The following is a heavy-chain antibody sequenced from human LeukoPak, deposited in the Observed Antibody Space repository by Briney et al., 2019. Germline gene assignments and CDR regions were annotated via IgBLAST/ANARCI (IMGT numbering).Heavy chain of an antibody. CDR2: ITRSSSYI. V-gene: IGHV3-21*01. J-gene: IGHJ4*02. Sequence: GGSLTLSCAASGFTFGSYSMNWVRHAPGKGLEWVSSITRSSSYIYYADSVKGRFTISRDNAKNSLSLQMSSLRAEDTAVYYCARDRNTDFWSGYYTNYFDYWGQGTLVIVSS. CDR3: ARDRNTDFWSGYYTNYFDY. D-gene: IGHD3-3*01. CDR1: GFTFGSYS.